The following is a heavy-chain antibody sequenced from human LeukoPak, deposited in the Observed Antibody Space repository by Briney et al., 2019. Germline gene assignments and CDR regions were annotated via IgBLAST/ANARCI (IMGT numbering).Heavy chain of an antibody. V-gene: IGHV4-59*08. Sequence: SETLSLTCTVSGGSISSYYWSWIRQPPGKGLEWIGYIYYSGSTNYNPSLKSRVTISVDTSKNQFSLKLSSVTAADTAVYYCARGHDYAYYYYYMDVWGKGTTVTVSS. CDR2: IYYSGST. D-gene: IGHD4/OR15-4a*01. CDR1: GGSISSYY. J-gene: IGHJ6*03. CDR3: ARGHDYAYYYYYMDV.